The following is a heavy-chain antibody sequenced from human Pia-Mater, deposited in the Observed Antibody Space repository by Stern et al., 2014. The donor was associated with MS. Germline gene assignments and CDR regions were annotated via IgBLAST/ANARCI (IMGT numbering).Heavy chain of an antibody. J-gene: IGHJ3*02. D-gene: IGHD1-26*01. CDR3: ARDSLHVGAFDI. CDR1: GSTFSSYN. CDR2: ISSGSSTI. V-gene: IGHV3-48*02. Sequence: VQLGQSGGGLVQPGGSLRLSCAASGSTFSSYNMNWVRQAPGKGLEWVSYISSGSSTIYYADSVKGRFTISRDNAKNSLSLQLNSLRDEDTAVYFCARDSLHVGAFDIWGQGTMVTVSS.